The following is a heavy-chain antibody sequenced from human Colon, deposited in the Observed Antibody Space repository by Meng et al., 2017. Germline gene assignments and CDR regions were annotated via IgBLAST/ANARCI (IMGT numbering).Heavy chain of an antibody. CDR1: GFAFSNFA. D-gene: IGHD3-3*01. J-gene: IGHJ1*01. CDR3: AKVMSGNSWDIIFGS. Sequence: EVQMVESGGGLVQPGGSLRRSCAASGFAFSNFAMNWVRQAPGKGLEWLSSISGGSDRIHEADSVKGRFTVYRDNSRNTLYLQMDSLRADDTAVYYCAKVMSGNSWDIIFGSWGRGTLVTVSS. V-gene: IGHV3-23*04. CDR2: ISGGSDRI.